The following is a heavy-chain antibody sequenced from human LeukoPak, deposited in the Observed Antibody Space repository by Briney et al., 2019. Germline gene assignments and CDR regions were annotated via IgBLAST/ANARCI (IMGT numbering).Heavy chain of an antibody. CDR3: ARLIVVVPAALDAFDI. CDR2: ISAYNGNT. CDR1: GYTFTSYG. Sequence: ASVKVSCKASGYTFTSYGISWVRQAPGQGLEWMGWISAYNGNTNYAQKLQGRVTMTTDTSTSTAYMELRSLRSDDTAVYYCARLIVVVPAALDAFDIWGQGTLVTVS. D-gene: IGHD2-2*01. V-gene: IGHV1-18*04. J-gene: IGHJ3*02.